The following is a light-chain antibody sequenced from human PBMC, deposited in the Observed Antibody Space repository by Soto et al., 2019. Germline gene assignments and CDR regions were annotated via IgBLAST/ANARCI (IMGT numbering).Light chain of an antibody. J-gene: IGLJ1*01. CDR3: SSYAGSYNYV. CDR1: SSNIGSNS. CDR2: DVI. Sequence: QSVLTQPPSASGTPGQRVTISCSGTSSNIGSNSVNWYQQLPGTAPKLMIYDVIKRPSGVPDRFSGSKSDNTASLTISGLQAEDEADYCCSSYAGSYNYVFATGTKLTVL. V-gene: IGLV1-44*01.